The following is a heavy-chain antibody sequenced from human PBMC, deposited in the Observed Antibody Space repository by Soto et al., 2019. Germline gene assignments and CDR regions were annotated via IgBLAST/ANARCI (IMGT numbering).Heavy chain of an antibody. D-gene: IGHD5-18*01. CDR2: IEQGASEK. CDR3: ATQTGYNYGDFDY. J-gene: IGHJ4*02. V-gene: IGHV3-7*03. CDR1: GFTFSSYW. Sequence: PXXSLRLSCAASGFTFSSYWMRWVRQAPGKGLEWVANIEQGASEKYYVDSVKGRFTISRDNAKNSLYLQMNSLRAEDTAVYYCATQTGYNYGDFDYWGQGTLVTVSS.